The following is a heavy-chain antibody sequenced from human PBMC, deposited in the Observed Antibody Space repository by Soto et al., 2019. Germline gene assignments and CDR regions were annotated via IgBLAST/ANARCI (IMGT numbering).Heavy chain of an antibody. D-gene: IGHD3-3*01. V-gene: IGHV3-21*01. Sequence: NPGGSLRLSCAASGFTFSSYSMNWVRQAPGKGLEWVSSISSSSSYIYYADSVKGRFTISRDNAKNSLYLQMNSLRAEDTAVYYCARDKSITIFGVVIPEAFDIWGQGTMVTVSS. CDR1: GFTFSSYS. CDR2: ISSSSSYI. CDR3: ARDKSITIFGVVIPEAFDI. J-gene: IGHJ3*02.